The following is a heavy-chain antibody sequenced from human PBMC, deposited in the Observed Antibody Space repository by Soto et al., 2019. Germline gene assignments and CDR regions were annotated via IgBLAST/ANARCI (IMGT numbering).Heavy chain of an antibody. CDR1: GGSISSGGYY. V-gene: IGHV4-31*01. D-gene: IGHD3-10*01. CDR3: ASHYGSGVH. Sequence: QVQLQESGPGLVKPSQTLSLTCTVSGGSISSGGYYWSWIRQHPGKGLEWIGYIYYSGSTYYNPFLKVLVAMSIDTAKNQYSLQLSSVTAADTAVDYCASHYGSGVHWGQGTLVTVSS. J-gene: IGHJ4*02. CDR2: IYYSGST.